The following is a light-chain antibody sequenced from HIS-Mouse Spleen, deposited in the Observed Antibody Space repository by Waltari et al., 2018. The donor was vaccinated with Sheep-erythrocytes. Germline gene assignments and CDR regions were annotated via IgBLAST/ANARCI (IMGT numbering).Light chain of an antibody. Sequence: QSALTQPPSASGSPGQSVTISCTGTSSDVGGYNYVSWYQQHPGKAPKLMIYEVSKRPSGVPDRFSGSKSGNTDSLTVSGLQAEDEADYYCSSYAGSNNVFGGGTKLTVL. CDR3: SSYAGSNNV. V-gene: IGLV2-8*01. CDR1: SSDVGGYNY. J-gene: IGLJ3*02. CDR2: EVS.